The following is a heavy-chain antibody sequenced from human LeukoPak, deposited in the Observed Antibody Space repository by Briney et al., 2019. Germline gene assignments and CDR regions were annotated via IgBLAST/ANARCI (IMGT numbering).Heavy chain of an antibody. Sequence: ASVRVSCTASGYTFPIYGFHWVRQAPGQGLEWMGWISAYSGNNNYAQNLQGRVTLTTDTSTSTAYMELRSLRSDDTAVYYCARGGYYDKLNDVFDFWGQGTMVTVSS. D-gene: IGHD3-9*01. J-gene: IGHJ3*01. CDR3: ARGGYYDKLNDVFDF. CDR1: GYTFPIYG. V-gene: IGHV1-18*01. CDR2: ISAYSGNN.